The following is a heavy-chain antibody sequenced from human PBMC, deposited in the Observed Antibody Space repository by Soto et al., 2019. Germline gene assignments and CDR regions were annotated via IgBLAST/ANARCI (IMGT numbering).Heavy chain of an antibody. Sequence: GESLKISCKSSGYIFSKYWIGWVRQMPGKGLEWMGIIYPGDSDTRYSPSFQGQVTISADKSITTAYLQWRSLKASDTAIYYCVVYSSSSGRHFDYWGQGTLVTVSS. J-gene: IGHJ4*02. CDR3: VVYSSSSGRHFDY. CDR2: IYPGDSDT. V-gene: IGHV5-51*01. D-gene: IGHD6-6*01. CDR1: GYIFSKYW.